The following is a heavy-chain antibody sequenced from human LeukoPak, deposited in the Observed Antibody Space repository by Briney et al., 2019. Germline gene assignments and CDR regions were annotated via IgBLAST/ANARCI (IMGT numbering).Heavy chain of an antibody. D-gene: IGHD5-24*01. J-gene: IGHJ4*02. CDR1: GFTFSTYT. V-gene: IGHV3-7*01. CDR3: ARDGYNVLGMFDY. Sequence: PGGSLRLSCAASGFTFSTYTMSWVRQAPGKGLEWVANIKQDGSEKYYVDSVKGRFTISRDNAKNSLYLQMNSLRAEDTAVYYCARDGYNVLGMFDYWGQGTLVTVSS. CDR2: IKQDGSEK.